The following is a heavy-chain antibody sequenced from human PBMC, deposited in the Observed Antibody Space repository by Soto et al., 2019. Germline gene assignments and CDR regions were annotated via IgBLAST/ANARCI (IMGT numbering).Heavy chain of an antibody. V-gene: IGHV3-33*01. CDR1: GFTFSSYG. D-gene: IGHD3-16*01. J-gene: IGHJ5*02. Sequence: QVQLVESGGGVVQPGRSLRLSCAASGFTFSSYGMHWVRQAPGKGLEWVAVVWYDGSNKYYADSVKGRFTISRDNSKNTRYLQMNSLRAEDTAVYCCARDGGATYPVDPWGQGTLVTVSS. CDR3: ARDGGATYPVDP. CDR2: VWYDGSNK.